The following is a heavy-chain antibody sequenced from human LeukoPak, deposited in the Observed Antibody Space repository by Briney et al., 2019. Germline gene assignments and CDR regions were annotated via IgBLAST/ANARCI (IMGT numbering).Heavy chain of an antibody. D-gene: IGHD3-10*01. Sequence: GGSLSLSCSLSGFTLSQYAMQWVRQARGQGLEYVSAIGTTGVSTYYATRVTGRYSLYRENSKNTLYLQMSSVRPEDTAVYYCVNTHGSGSYNNWGQGTLVTVSS. V-gene: IGHV3-64D*06. J-gene: IGHJ4*02. CDR3: VNTHGSGSYNN. CDR1: GFTLSQYA. CDR2: IGTTGVST.